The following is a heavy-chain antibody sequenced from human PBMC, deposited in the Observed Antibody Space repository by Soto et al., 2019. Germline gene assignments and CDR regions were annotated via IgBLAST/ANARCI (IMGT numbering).Heavy chain of an antibody. D-gene: IGHD7-27*01. J-gene: IGHJ4*02. V-gene: IGHV1-3*01. CDR3: ARDTGDGTFDF. Sequence: ASVKVSCRASGYTFSSYAMHWVRQAPGQRLEWMGWINAGYGNTKSSQKFQDRVTISRDTSASTAYMELTSLRSEDTAVYYCARDTGDGTFDFWGQGTLVTVSS. CDR2: INAGYGNT. CDR1: GYTFSSYA.